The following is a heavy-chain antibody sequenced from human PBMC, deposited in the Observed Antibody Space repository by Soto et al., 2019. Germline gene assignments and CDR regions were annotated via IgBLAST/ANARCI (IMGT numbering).Heavy chain of an antibody. CDR2: MNAKSGDT. CDR3: ALVNPLTYEGFDV. CDR1: GYTFSDFV. J-gene: IGHJ6*02. V-gene: IGHV1-8*01. D-gene: IGHD3-3*01. Sequence: QAHLEPSGAELKRPGASVKVSCKSSGYTFSDFVINWLRQASGQGPEWMGWMNAKSGDTFFPQRIQGKFNMTWDTSLSTAYLEVGSLTSDDTAIYCCALVNPLTYEGFDVWGQGTTVAVSS.